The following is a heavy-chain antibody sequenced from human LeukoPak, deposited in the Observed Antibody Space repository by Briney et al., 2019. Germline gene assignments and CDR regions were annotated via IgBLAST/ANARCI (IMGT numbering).Heavy chain of an antibody. CDR2: IKSKSDGGTT. CDR1: GFTFSGSA. Sequence: GGSLRLSCAASGFTFSGSAMHWVRQASGKGLEWVGRIKSKSDGGTTDYAAPVKGRFIISRDDSKNTLYLQMNSLKTEDTAVYFCATDGISEETATDYWGQGTLVTVSS. V-gene: IGHV3-15*01. D-gene: IGHD5-18*01. J-gene: IGHJ4*02. CDR3: ATDGISEETATDY.